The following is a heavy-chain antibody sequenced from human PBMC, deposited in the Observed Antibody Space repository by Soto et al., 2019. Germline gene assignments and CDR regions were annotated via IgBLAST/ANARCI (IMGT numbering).Heavy chain of an antibody. CDR3: ARLDYGVSAFDL. V-gene: IGHV4-31*03. CDR1: GGSINDGSYH. J-gene: IGHJ4*02. Sequence: SETLSLTCTVSGGSINDGSYHWSWLRQHPGKGLEFIGYIFYTGSKYHNPSLETRVTMSADTSNNEVSLRLHSLTAAATAVYYCARLDYGVSAFDLWGRGTLVTVSS. D-gene: IGHD4-17*01. CDR2: IFYTGSK.